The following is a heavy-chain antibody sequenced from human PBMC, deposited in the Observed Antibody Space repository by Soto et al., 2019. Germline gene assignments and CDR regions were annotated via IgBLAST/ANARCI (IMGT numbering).Heavy chain of an antibody. CDR2: IWYDGSNK. CDR1: GFTFSSYG. J-gene: IGHJ6*02. D-gene: IGHD6-19*01. Sequence: PGGSLRLSCGASGFTFSSYGMHWVRQAPGKGLEWVAVIWYDGSNKYYADSVKGRFTISRDNSKNTLYLQMNSLRAEDTAVYYCARVARAVAALMYYYYGMDVWGQGTTVTVSS. V-gene: IGHV3-33*08. CDR3: ARVARAVAALMYYYYGMDV.